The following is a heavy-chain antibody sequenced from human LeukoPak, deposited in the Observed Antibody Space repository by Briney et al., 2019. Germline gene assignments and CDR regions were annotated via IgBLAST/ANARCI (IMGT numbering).Heavy chain of an antibody. D-gene: IGHD3/OR15-3a*01. CDR1: GFTFSSYG. CDR3: ARGHLGLDY. V-gene: IGHV3-30*03. Sequence: GGSLRLSCAATGFTFSSYGMHWVRQAPGKGLEWVAVISYDGSNRYYADSVKGRFTIPRDNAKNSLYLQMNSLRAEDTAVYYCARGHLGLDYWGQGTLVTVSS. J-gene: IGHJ4*02. CDR2: ISYDGSNR.